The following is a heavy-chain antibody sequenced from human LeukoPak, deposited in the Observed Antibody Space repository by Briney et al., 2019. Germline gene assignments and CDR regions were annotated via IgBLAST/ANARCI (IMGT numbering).Heavy chain of an antibody. Sequence: GGSLRLSCAASGFSFGAYYISWLRQTPEKGLDWVAHISPDGGQEFYVDSVRGRFTISRDNAKNSLYLQMNNLRGEDTAMYFCARWRGGQSEFDLWGQGTLVTVSS. CDR3: ARWRGGQSEFDL. V-gene: IGHV3-7*01. D-gene: IGHD3-16*01. CDR2: ISPDGGQE. J-gene: IGHJ4*02. CDR1: GFSFGAYY.